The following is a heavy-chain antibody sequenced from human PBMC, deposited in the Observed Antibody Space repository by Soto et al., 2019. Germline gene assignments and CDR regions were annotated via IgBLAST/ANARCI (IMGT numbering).Heavy chain of an antibody. CDR3: ARASSNYYLDY. D-gene: IGHD2-8*01. J-gene: IGHJ4*02. Sequence: GGSLRLSCAASGFTFSDHYMDWVRQAPGKGLEWVGRARNKANSYTTEYAASVKGRFTISRDDSKNSLYVQMNSLKTEDTAMYYCARASSNYYLDYWGQGTLVTVSS. CDR1: GFTFSDHY. CDR2: ARNKANSYTT. V-gene: IGHV3-72*01.